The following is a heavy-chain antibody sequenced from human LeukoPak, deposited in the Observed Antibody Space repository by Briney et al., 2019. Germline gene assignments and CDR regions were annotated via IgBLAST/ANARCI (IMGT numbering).Heavy chain of an antibody. D-gene: IGHD2/OR15-2a*01. V-gene: IGHV3-43D*03. Sequence: GESLRLSCAASGFTFDDYAMHWVRQAPGKGLEWVSLINWDGGSTYYADSVKGRFTISRDNSKNSLYLQMNSLRAEDTALYYCAKDAREEYSYYMDVWGKGTTVTVSS. CDR3: AKDAREEYSYYMDV. J-gene: IGHJ6*03. CDR1: GFTFDDYA. CDR2: INWDGGST.